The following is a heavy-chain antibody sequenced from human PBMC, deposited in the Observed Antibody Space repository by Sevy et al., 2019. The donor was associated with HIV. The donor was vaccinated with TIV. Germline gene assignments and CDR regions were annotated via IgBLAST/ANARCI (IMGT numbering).Heavy chain of an antibody. CDR2: VSHNGNT. CDR1: GDSINTYY. V-gene: IGHV4-59*08. CDR3: ARLRWDLVVVPGATPGCYFDY. Sequence: SETLSLTCTVSGDSINTYYWSWIWQPPGKGLEWIGYVSHNGNTNYNPSLKSRVSMSLDTSRNQFSLKVKSVTAADTAVYYCARLRWDLVVVPGATPGCYFDYWGQGTLVTVSS. D-gene: IGHD2-2*01. J-gene: IGHJ4*02.